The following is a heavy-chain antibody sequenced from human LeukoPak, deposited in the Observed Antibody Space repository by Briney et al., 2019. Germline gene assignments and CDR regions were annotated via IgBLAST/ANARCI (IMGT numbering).Heavy chain of an antibody. CDR1: GGSISSYY. CDR2: IYTSGST. D-gene: IGHD3-10*01. J-gene: IGHJ6*03. CDR3: ARSPAPHYYGSGNSKSPAYYYYYYMDV. V-gene: IGHV4-4*07. Sequence: PSETLSLTCTVSGGSISSYYWSWIRQPAGKGLEWIGRIYTSGSTNYNPSLKSRVTISVDTSKNQFSLKLSSVTAADTAVYYCARSPAPHYYGSGNSKSPAYYYYYYMDVWGKGTTVTISS.